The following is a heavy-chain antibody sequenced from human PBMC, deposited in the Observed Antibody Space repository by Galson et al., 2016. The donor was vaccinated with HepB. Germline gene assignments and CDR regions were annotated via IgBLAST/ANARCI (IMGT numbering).Heavy chain of an antibody. Sequence: QSGAEVKKPGASVKASCKASGYTFTSYDINWVRQATGQGLEWMGWMNPKSGDTGYAQNLQGRVTMTRDTSMSAAYMELSSLTSEDTAVYYCARVPRGGDRFDPWCQGTLVTVSS. V-gene: IGHV1-8*01. CDR2: MNPKSGDT. J-gene: IGHJ5*02. CDR3: ARVPRGGDRFDP. CDR1: GYTFTSYD. D-gene: IGHD3-10*01.